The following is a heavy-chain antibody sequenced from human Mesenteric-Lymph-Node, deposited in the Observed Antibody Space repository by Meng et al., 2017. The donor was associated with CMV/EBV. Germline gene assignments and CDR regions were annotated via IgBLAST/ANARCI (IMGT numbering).Heavy chain of an antibody. V-gene: IGHV4-38-2*02. CDR3: ARGKVERATGSGWFDP. CDR1: GYSITSDYY. CDR2: IYNSEST. Sequence: SETLSLTCSVSGYSITSDYYGVWIRQPPGKGLEWIGSIYNSESTYYNPSLRSRVTISEDTSKNQFSLRLTSVTASDTAVYFCARGKVERATGSGWFDPWGQGTLVTVSS. J-gene: IGHJ5*02. D-gene: IGHD5-24*01.